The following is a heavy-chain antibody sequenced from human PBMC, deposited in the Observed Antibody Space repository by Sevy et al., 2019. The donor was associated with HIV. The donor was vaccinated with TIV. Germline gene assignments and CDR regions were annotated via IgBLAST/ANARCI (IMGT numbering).Heavy chain of an antibody. Sequence: ASVKVSCKASGYTFTSYGISWVRQAPGQGLEWMGWISAYNGNTNYAQKIQGRVTMTTDTSTSTAYMELRSMSSDDTAVYYCARDISQLLYPLAQRVFDYWGQGTLVTVSS. CDR1: GYTFTSYG. CDR2: ISAYNGNT. J-gene: IGHJ4*02. D-gene: IGHD2-2*02. V-gene: IGHV1-18*01. CDR3: ARDISQLLYPLAQRVFDY.